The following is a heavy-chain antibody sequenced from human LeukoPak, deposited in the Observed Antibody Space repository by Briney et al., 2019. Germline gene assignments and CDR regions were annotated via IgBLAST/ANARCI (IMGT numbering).Heavy chain of an antibody. CDR2: IYTSGST. D-gene: IGHD6-13*01. CDR3: AKDWAGAGTRRFDS. CDR1: GASISSYY. V-gene: IGHV4-4*07. Sequence: SETLSLTCAVSGASISSYYWSWIRQPAGRGLEWIGRIYTSGSTNYNPSLKSRVTMSVDTSKNQFSLKLSSVTAADAAVYFCAKDWAGAGTRRFDSWGQGTLVTVSS. J-gene: IGHJ4*02.